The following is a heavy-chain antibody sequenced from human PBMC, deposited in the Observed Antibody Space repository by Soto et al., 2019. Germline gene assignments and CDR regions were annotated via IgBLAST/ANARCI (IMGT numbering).Heavy chain of an antibody. V-gene: IGHV3-73*02. CDR1: GFAFSGSA. CDR3: TRRPDYYDSSGYGAFDI. CDR2: IRSKANSYAT. J-gene: IGHJ3*02. Sequence: EVQLVESGGGLVQPGGSLKLSCAASGFAFSGSAMHWVRQASGKGLEWVGRIRSKANSYATAYAASVKGRFTISRDDSKNTAYLQMNSLKTEDTAVYYCTRRPDYYDSSGYGAFDIWGQGTMVTVSS. D-gene: IGHD3-22*01.